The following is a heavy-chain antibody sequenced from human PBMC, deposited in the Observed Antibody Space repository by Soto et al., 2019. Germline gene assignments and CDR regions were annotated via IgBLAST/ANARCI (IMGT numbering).Heavy chain of an antibody. Sequence: GGSLRLSCATSGFSFVSYAMSWVRQAPGKGLEWVSTITGSGGSTYYPDSVKGQFSTSRDNSNNTLHLQMNSLRAEDTAIYYCAKDATVGATDYFDSWGQGILVTVSS. CDR2: ITGSGGST. CDR1: GFSFVSYA. CDR3: AKDATVGATDYFDS. J-gene: IGHJ4*02. D-gene: IGHD1-26*01. V-gene: IGHV3-23*01.